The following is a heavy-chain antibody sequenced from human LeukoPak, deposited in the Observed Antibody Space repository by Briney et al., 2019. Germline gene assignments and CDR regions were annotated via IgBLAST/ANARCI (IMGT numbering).Heavy chain of an antibody. CDR3: AGGGGWSLDV. J-gene: IGHJ6*04. Sequence: SVKVSCKPSGGTFRSYAISWVRQAPGDGLEWMGGIIPIFGTANYAQKFQGRVTITADESTSTAYMELSSLRSEDTAVYYCAGGGGWSLDVWGKGTTVTVSS. V-gene: IGHV1-69*13. CDR1: GGTFRSYA. D-gene: IGHD6-19*01. CDR2: IIPIFGTA.